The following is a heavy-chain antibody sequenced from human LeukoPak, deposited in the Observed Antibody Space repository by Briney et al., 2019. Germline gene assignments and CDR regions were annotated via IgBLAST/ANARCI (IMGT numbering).Heavy chain of an antibody. V-gene: IGHV4-34*01. Sequence: PSETLSLTCAVYGGSFSGYYWSWIRQPPGKGLEWIGEINHSGSTNYNPSLKSRVTISVDTSKNQFSLKLSSVTAADTAVYYCARRAYYYDCSGYGTLIDYWGQGTLVTVSS. CDR2: INHSGST. CDR3: ARRAYYYDCSGYGTLIDY. D-gene: IGHD3-22*01. CDR1: GGSFSGYY. J-gene: IGHJ4*02.